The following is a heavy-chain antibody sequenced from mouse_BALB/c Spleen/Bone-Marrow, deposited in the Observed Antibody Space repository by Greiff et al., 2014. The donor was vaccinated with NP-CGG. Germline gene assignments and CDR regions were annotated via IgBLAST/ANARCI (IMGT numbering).Heavy chain of an antibody. D-gene: IGHD2-1*01. CDR2: INPSTGYT. Sequence: QVQLQQSGAELAKPGASVKMSCKASGYTFTSYWMHWVKQRPGQGLEWIGYINPSTGYTNYNQKFKDKATLTADKSSSTAYMQLSSLTSKDSAVYYCARRNPLYALDYWGQGTSVTVSS. J-gene: IGHJ4*01. CDR3: ARRNPLYALDY. V-gene: IGHV1-7*01. CDR1: GYTFTSYW.